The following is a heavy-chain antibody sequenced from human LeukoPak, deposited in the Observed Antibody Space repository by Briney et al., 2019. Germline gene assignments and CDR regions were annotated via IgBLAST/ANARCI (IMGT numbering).Heavy chain of an antibody. CDR1: GFTVSSNY. CDR3: ARAPTYYYDSSGYGY. V-gene: IGHV3-21*01. Sequence: PGGSLRLSCAASGFTVSSNYMSWVRQAPGKGLEWVSFISTSSSYIYYADSVKGRFTISRDNAKNSLFLQMNSLRAEDTAVYYCARAPTYYYDSSGYGYWGQGTLVTVSS. D-gene: IGHD3-22*01. CDR2: ISTSSSYI. J-gene: IGHJ4*02.